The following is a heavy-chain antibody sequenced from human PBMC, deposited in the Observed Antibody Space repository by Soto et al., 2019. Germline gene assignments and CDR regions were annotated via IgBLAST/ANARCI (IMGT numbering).Heavy chain of an antibody. CDR3: ARQIYDSDTGPNFQYYFDS. J-gene: IGHJ4*02. Sequence: GESLKISCNGSGYSFACYWIAWGRQKPWKGLGWMGRIDPSDSQTYYSPSFGGHVTISVTKSITTVFLQWSSLRASDTAMYYCARQIYDSDTGPNFQYYFDSWGQGTPVTVSS. CDR2: IDPSDSQT. V-gene: IGHV5-10-1*01. CDR1: GYSFACYW. D-gene: IGHD3-22*01.